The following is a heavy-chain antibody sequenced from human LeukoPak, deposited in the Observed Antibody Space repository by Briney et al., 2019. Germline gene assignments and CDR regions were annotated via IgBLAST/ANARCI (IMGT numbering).Heavy chain of an antibody. CDR1: GGTFSSYA. V-gene: IGHV1-69*06. J-gene: IGHJ6*04. CDR2: IIPIFGTA. CDR3: ARTVVPAAIPYYYYGMDV. D-gene: IGHD2-2*01. Sequence: GSSVTVSCKADGGTFSSYAISWVRQAPGEGLEWMGGIIPIFGTAKYAQKFQGRVTITADKSTSTAYMELSSLRSEDTAVYYCARTVVPAAIPYYYYGMDVWGKGTTVTVSS.